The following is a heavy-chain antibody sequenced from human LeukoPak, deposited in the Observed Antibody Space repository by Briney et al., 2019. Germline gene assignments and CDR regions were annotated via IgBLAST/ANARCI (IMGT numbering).Heavy chain of an antibody. CDR1: RFTFSSYA. V-gene: IGHV3-23*01. Sequence: PGGALRLSCAASRFTFSSYAMSGVGQAPGKGREGVSAISGCGGSTYYADSVKGRFTISRDNFKNTLYLQMNSLRAEDTAVYYCAKGLLWFGELLRWGQEALVTVAS. J-gene: IGHJ4*02. CDR3: AKGLLWFGELLR. D-gene: IGHD3-10*01. CDR2: ISGCGGST.